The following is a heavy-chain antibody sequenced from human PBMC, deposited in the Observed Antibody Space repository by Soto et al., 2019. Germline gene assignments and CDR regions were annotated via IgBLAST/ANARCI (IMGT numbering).Heavy chain of an antibody. CDR3: ARLLVAGITYYFVS. V-gene: IGHV2-5*02. Sequence: QITLKESGPPLVKPTQTLTLTCTFSGFSLSSSGVGVGWIRQPPGKALEWLTFIYWDDDKRYSPSLKSRLTITKDTSKNPVVLTLTYRDPVDTATYYCARLLVAGITYYFVSWGQGTLLTVSS. J-gene: IGHJ4*02. CDR1: GFSLSSSGVG. D-gene: IGHD2-21*01. CDR2: IYWDDDK.